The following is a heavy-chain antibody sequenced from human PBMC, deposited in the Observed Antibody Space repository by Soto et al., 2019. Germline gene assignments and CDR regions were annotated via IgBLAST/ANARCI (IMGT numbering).Heavy chain of an antibody. V-gene: IGHV3-53*01. Sequence: HPGGSLRLSCAASGFTVISNYITWVRQAPGKGLEWVSVIYSDDSTYYADSVKGRFTISKDSSKNRLYLQMNSLRVEDTAVYYCARAVAVPADFDYWGQGTLVTVSS. CDR3: ARAVAVPADFDY. CDR1: GFTVISNY. J-gene: IGHJ4*02. D-gene: IGHD6-19*01. CDR2: IYSDDST.